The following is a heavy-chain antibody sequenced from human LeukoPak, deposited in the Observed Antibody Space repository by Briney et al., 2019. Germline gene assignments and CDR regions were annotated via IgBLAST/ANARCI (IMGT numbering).Heavy chain of an antibody. J-gene: IGHJ4*02. CDR2: IGVKANNYAT. CDR1: GFTFSVSD. D-gene: IGHD6-19*01. CDR3: TTYRSGHY. Sequence: PGGSLRLSCAASGFTFSVSDMHWVRQASGKGLEWVGRIGVKANNYATAYAAALKGRFTISRDDSKNTAYLQVNSLRTEDTAVYYCTTYRSGHYWGQAILVTVSS. V-gene: IGHV3-73*01.